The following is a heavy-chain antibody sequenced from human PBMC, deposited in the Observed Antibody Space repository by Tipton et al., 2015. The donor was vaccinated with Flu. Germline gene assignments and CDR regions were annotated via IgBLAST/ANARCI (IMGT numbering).Heavy chain of an antibody. Sequence: PGLVKPSETLSLTCTVSSGSIRSTNYFCAWIRQPPGKGLELIGSIYPSETTYYNPSLKSRVTISVDTSKSQFSLVLRSVTAADTAVYYCARLSYYDVDLKNFYFDYWGQGALVTVSS. CDR1: SGSIRSTNYF. CDR2: IYPSETT. J-gene: IGHJ4*02. CDR3: ARLSYYDVDLKNFYFDY. V-gene: IGHV4-39*01. D-gene: IGHD3-10*02.